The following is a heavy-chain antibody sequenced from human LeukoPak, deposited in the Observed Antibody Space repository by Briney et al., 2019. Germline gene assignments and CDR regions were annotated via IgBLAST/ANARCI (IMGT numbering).Heavy chain of an antibody. D-gene: IGHD5-18*01. J-gene: IGHJ5*02. V-gene: IGHV4-59*08. CDR1: GGSISSYY. Sequence: SETLSLTCSVSGGSISSYYWSWIRQPPGKGLEWIGYIYYSGSTNYNPSLKSRVTISVDTSKNQFSLKLSSVTAADTAVYYCARHVPADTGLDNWFDPWGQGTLVTVSS. CDR2: IYYSGST. CDR3: ARHVPADTGLDNWFDP.